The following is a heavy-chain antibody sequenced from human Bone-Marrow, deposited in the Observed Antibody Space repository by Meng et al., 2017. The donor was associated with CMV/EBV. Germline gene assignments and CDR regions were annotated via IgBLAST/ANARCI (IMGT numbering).Heavy chain of an antibody. V-gene: IGHV1-69*02. CDR1: GGTFSSYT. CDR3: ARQRSTVDNWFDP. Sequence: SVKVSCKASGGTFSSYTISWVRQAPGQGLEWMGRIIPILGIANYAQKFQGRVTITAAKSTSTAYMELSSLRSEDTAVYYCARQRSTVDNWFDPWGQGTLVTVPS. D-gene: IGHD4-23*01. J-gene: IGHJ5*02. CDR2: IIPILGIA.